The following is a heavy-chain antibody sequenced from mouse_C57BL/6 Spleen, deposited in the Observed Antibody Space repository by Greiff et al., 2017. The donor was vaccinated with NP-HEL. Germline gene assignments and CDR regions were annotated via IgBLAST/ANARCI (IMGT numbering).Heavy chain of an antibody. J-gene: IGHJ2*01. CDR1: GYTFTSYW. D-gene: IGHD2-3*01. CDR2: IDPSDSYT. Sequence: QVQLQQPGAELVMPGASVKLSCKASGYTFTSYWMHWVKQRPGQGLEWIGEIDPSDSYTNYNQKFKGKSTLTVDKSSSTAYMQLSSLTSEDSAVYYCARRGYDGYIDYWGKGTTLTVSS. CDR3: ARRGYDGYIDY. V-gene: IGHV1-69*01.